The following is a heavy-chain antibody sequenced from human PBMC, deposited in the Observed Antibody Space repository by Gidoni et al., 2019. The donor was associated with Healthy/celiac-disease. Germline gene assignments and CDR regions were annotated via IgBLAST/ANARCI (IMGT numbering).Heavy chain of an antibody. CDR3: ARGSEWELLDGFDY. J-gene: IGHJ4*02. V-gene: IGHV3-20*04. D-gene: IGHD1-26*01. Sequence: EVHLLESGGGVVRPGGSLSLSCAASVFTFDDSGMSWVRHAPGKGLEWVSGINWNGGRTGYADSVKGRFTISRDNAKNSLYLQMNSLRAEDTALYYCARGSEWELLDGFDYWGQGTLVTVSS. CDR1: VFTFDDSG. CDR2: INWNGGRT.